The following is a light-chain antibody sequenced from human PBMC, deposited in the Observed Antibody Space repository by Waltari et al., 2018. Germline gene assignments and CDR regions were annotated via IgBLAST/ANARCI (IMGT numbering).Light chain of an antibody. CDR3: QQHYTTPPWT. CDR1: QSLFYSSHNKNY. CDR2: WSS. V-gene: IGKV4-1*01. Sequence: DIVMTQSPDYLAVSLGERATINCKSSQSLFYSSHNKNYLAWYQQKPGQPPRLLIYWSSTRESGVPDRFSGSGSGTEFTLTISSLQAEDVAVYYCQQHYTTPPWTFGQGTKVEIK. J-gene: IGKJ1*01.